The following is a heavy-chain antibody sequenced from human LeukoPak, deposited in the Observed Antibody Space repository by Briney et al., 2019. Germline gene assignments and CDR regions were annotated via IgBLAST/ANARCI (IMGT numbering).Heavy chain of an antibody. CDR2: ISSSSSYI. Sequence: GGSLRLSCAASGFTFSSYSMNWVRQAPGKGLEWASSISSSSSYIYYADSVKGRFTISRDNAKNSLYLQMNSLRAEDTAVYYCARRPLVGATAFDYWGQGTLVTVSS. CDR3: ARRPLVGATAFDY. V-gene: IGHV3-21*01. D-gene: IGHD1-26*01. CDR1: GFTFSSYS. J-gene: IGHJ4*02.